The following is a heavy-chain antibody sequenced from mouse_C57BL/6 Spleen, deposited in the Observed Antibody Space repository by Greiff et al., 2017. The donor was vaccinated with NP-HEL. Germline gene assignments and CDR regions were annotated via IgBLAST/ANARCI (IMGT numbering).Heavy chain of an antibody. CDR2: ISDGGSYT. CDR3: ASYGNYEYFDV. J-gene: IGHJ1*03. Sequence: EVQVVESGGGLVKPGGSLKLSCAASGFTFSSYAMSWVRQTPEKRLEWVATISDGGSYTYYPDNVQGRFTISRDNAKNNLYLQMSHLKSEDTAMYYCASYGNYEYFDVWGTGTTVTVSS. CDR1: GFTFSSYA. V-gene: IGHV5-4*01. D-gene: IGHD2-1*01.